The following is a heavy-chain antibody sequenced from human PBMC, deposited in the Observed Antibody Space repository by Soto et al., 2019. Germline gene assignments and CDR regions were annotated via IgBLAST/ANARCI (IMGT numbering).Heavy chain of an antibody. V-gene: IGHV1-18*01. Sequence: QVQLVQSGAEVKKPGASVKVSCKASGYTFTSYGISWVRQAPGQGLEWMGWISAYNGNTNYAQKLQGRVTMTTDTSTSTAYMGLRSLRSDVTAVYYCARVGYSSGWLGGGLFDYWGQGTLVTVSS. CDR3: ARVGYSSGWLGGGLFDY. D-gene: IGHD6-19*01. CDR2: ISAYNGNT. CDR1: GYTFTSYG. J-gene: IGHJ4*02.